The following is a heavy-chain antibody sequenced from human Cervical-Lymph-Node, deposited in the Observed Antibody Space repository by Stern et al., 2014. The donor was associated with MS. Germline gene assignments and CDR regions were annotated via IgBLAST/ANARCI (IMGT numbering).Heavy chain of an antibody. J-gene: IGHJ4*02. CDR3: ARIPYCDVLTGYVFFDY. V-gene: IGHV2-70*01. D-gene: IGHD3-9*01. CDR1: GFSLSTSGVS. CDR2: IDWDDDE. Sequence: QVTLKESGPALVQPTQTLTLTCTFSGFSLSTSGVSVSWIRQPPGKALEWLALIDWDDDEYYSSSLETRLTISKDTSKNTVVLTMTNMDPVDTATYYCARIPYCDVLTGYVFFDYWGQGTLVTVSS.